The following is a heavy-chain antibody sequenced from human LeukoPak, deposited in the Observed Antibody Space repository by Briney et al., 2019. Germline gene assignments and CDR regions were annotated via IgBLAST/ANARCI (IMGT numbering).Heavy chain of an antibody. Sequence: GGSLRLSCAASGFTFNTYGMNWVRQAPGKGLECVAFIRYDGIHKYYADSVKGRFTISRDNSKNTLYRQMNSLRVEDTAIYYCVKDRGEFWGQGTMVTVSS. CDR3: VKDRGEF. D-gene: IGHD3-10*01. V-gene: IGHV3-30*02. J-gene: IGHJ3*01. CDR2: IRYDGIHK. CDR1: GFTFNTYG.